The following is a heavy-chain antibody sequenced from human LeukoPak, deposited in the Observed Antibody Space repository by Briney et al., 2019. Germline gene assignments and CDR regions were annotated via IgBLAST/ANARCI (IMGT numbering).Heavy chain of an antibody. CDR1: GGSISSYY. CDR3: ARASLDKYYYDSSGYYWDYYYYYMDV. D-gene: IGHD3-22*01. Sequence: PSETLSLTCTVSGGSISSYYWSWIRQPPGKGLEWIGYIYYSGSTNYNPSLKSRVTISVDTSKNQFSLKLSSVTAADTAVYYCARASLDKYYYDSSGYYWDYYYYYMDVWGKGTTVTISS. CDR2: IYYSGST. V-gene: IGHV4-59*01. J-gene: IGHJ6*03.